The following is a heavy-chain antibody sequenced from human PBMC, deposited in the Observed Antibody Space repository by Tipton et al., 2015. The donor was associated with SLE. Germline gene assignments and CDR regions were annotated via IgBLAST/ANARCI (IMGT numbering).Heavy chain of an antibody. CDR3: ARSSGDSLYYFNY. Sequence: GLVKPSETLSLTCTVSGGSVSSNYWSWICQPPGKGLERIGYIDYRDITNYNPTLKSRFTMSIDRSKNQFSLKLSSVTAADTAVYYCARSSGDSLYYFNYWGQGTLVSVSS. CDR2: IDYRDIT. CDR1: GGSVSSNY. V-gene: IGHV4-59*02. J-gene: IGHJ4*02. D-gene: IGHD2-15*01.